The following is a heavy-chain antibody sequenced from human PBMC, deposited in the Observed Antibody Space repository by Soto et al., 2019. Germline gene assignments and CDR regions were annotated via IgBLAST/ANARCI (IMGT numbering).Heavy chain of an antibody. CDR3: AREDYYDSSGYYGY. CDR1: GFTVSSNY. V-gene: IGHV3-53*01. CDR2: IYSGGST. J-gene: IGHJ4*02. D-gene: IGHD3-22*01. Sequence: LRLSCAASGFTVSSNYMSWVRQAPGKGLEWVSVIYSGGSTYYADSVKGRFTISRDNSKNTLYLQMNSLRAEDTAVYYCAREDYYDSSGYYGYWGQGTLVTVSS.